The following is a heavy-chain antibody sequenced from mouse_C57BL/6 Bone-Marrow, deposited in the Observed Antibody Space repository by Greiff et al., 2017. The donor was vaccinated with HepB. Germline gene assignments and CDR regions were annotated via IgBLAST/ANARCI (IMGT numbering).Heavy chain of an antibody. D-gene: IGHD4-1*01. CDR2: IWSGGST. J-gene: IGHJ4*01. V-gene: IGHV2-4*01. Sequence: VKLMESGPGLVQPSQSLSITCTVSGFSLTSYGVHWVRQPPGKGLEWLGVIWSGGSTDYNAAFISRLSISKDNSKSQVFFKMNSLQADDTAIYYCAKNGNWGSAMDYWGQGTSVTVSS. CDR1: GFSLTSYG. CDR3: AKNGNWGSAMDY.